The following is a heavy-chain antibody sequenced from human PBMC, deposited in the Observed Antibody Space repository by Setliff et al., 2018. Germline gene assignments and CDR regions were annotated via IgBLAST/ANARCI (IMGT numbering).Heavy chain of an antibody. J-gene: IGHJ4*02. Sequence: SETLSLTCSVSGGSISSGGFYWSWIRQSAGRGLEWIGHFHTGGATDYNLSLKSRVTISLDSSKNQFFLKLRSVTATDTALYHCASTKYYYDSSGASGFDFWGQGTVVTVSS. CDR1: GGSISSGGFY. D-gene: IGHD3-22*01. CDR2: FHTGGAT. CDR3: ASTKYYYDSSGASGFDF. V-gene: IGHV4-61*09.